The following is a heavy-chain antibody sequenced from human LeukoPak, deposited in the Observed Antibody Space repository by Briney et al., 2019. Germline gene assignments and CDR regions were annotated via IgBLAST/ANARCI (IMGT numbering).Heavy chain of an antibody. Sequence: PGGSLRLSCVASDFTFDFYWMTWVRQAPGKGLEWLANILPDGSQKYYVDSVKGRFTISRDNAKNSLYLQMNSLRAEDTAVYYCARGRPHGNDYWGQGTLVTVSS. D-gene: IGHD4-23*01. CDR1: DFTFDFYW. CDR2: ILPDGSQK. J-gene: IGHJ4*02. V-gene: IGHV3-7*01. CDR3: ARGRPHGNDY.